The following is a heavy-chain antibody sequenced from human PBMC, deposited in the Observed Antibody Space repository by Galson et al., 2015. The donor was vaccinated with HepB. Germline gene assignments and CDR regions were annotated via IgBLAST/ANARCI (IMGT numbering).Heavy chain of an antibody. CDR2: INPNSGGT. V-gene: IGHV1-2*06. Sequence: SVKVSCKASGYTFTGYYMHWVRQAPGQGLEWMGRINPNSGGTNYAQKFQGRVTMTRDTSISTAYMELSRLRSDDTAVYYCARRMYSSSSIGYDYWGQGTLVTVSS. J-gene: IGHJ4*02. CDR1: GYTFTGYY. CDR3: ARRMYSSSSIGYDY. D-gene: IGHD6-6*01.